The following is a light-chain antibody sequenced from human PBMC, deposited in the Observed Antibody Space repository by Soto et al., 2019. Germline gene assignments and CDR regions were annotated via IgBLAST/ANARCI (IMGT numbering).Light chain of an antibody. V-gene: IGLV1-40*01. J-gene: IGLJ3*02. CDR3: QSYDSSLSAL. CDR1: SSNIGAGYD. CDR2: GNS. Sequence: HSVLTQPPSVSGAPGQRVTISCTGSSSNIGAGYDVHWYQQLPGTAPKLLIYGNSNRPSGVPDRFSGYKSGTLASLAITGLQAEDEADYYCQSYDSSLSALFGGGTKVTVL.